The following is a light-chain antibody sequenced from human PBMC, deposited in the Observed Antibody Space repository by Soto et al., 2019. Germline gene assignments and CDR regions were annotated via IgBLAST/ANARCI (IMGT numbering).Light chain of an antibody. Sequence: QSALTQPPSASESPGQSVTTSCTGTSSDIGAYIYVSWYQQHPGKAPKLMLSEVSSRPSGVPERFSGSKSGNTASLTVSGLQADDEAHYYCSTYAGSTTFDFGTGTKVTV. J-gene: IGLJ1*01. CDR1: SSDIGAYIY. CDR3: STYAGSTTFD. V-gene: IGLV2-8*01. CDR2: EVS.